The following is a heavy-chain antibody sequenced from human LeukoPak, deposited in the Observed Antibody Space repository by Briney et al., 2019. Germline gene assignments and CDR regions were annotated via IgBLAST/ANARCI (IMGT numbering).Heavy chain of an antibody. CDR3: ARVDTAMEYYFDY. J-gene: IGHJ4*02. CDR2: INPNSGGT. V-gene: IGHV1-2*02. CDR1: GYTFTGYY. Sequence: GASVKVSCEASGYTFTGYYMHWVRQAPGQGLEWMGWINPNSGGTNYAQKFQGRVTMTRDTSISTAYMELSRLRSDDTAVYYCARVDTAMEYYFDYWGQGTLVTVSS. D-gene: IGHD5-18*01.